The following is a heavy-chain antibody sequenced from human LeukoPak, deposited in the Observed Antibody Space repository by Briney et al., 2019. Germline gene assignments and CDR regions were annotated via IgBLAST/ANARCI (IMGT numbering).Heavy chain of an antibody. CDR3: ATSMDSSGYPFDY. Sequence: GGSLRLSCAASGFTFSSYWMHWVRQAPGKGLEWVSRINSDGSSTNYADSVKGRFTISRDNAKNTLYLQMNSLRAEDTAVYYCATSMDSSGYPFDYWGQGTLVTVSS. V-gene: IGHV3-74*01. CDR1: GFTFSSYW. CDR2: INSDGSST. J-gene: IGHJ4*02. D-gene: IGHD3-22*01.